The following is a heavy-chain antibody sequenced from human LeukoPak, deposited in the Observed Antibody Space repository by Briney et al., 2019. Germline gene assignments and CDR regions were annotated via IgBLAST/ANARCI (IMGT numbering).Heavy chain of an antibody. D-gene: IGHD4-17*01. J-gene: IGHJ4*02. CDR3: ATMTTVTTCLDY. Sequence: GASVKVSCKDSGYTFTSYXXHWVRQAPGQRXXWMGWINAGHGNTKYSQKFQGRVTITREKSASTAYMELSSLRSEDTAVYYCATMTTVTTCLDYWGQGTLVTVSS. CDR1: GYTFTSYX. V-gene: IGHV1-3*01. CDR2: INAGHGNT.